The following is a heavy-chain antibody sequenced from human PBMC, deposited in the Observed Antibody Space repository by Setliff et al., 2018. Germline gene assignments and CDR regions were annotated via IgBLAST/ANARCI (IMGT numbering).Heavy chain of an antibody. V-gene: IGHV1-46*01. CDR2: INPSGGST. Sequence: ASVKVSCKASGYTFTSYYMHWVRQAPGQGLEWMGIINPSGGSTSYAQKFQGRVTMTRNTSISTAYMELSSLRSEDTAVYYCARVYQDAFDIWGQGTMVTVSS. J-gene: IGHJ3*02. CDR3: ARVYQDAFDI. CDR1: GYTFTSYY.